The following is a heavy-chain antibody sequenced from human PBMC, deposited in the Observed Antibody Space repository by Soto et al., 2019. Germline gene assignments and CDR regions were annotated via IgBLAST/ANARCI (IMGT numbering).Heavy chain of an antibody. CDR2: ISYDGSNK. Sequence: GGSLRLSCAASGFTFSSYGMHWVRQAPGKGLEWVAVISYDGSNKYYADSVKGRFTISRDNSKNTLYLQMNSLRAEDTAVYYCAKWGDSSSWRSEGALRYGMDVWGQGTTVTVSS. CDR1: GFTFSSYG. J-gene: IGHJ6*02. CDR3: AKWGDSSSWRSEGALRYGMDV. D-gene: IGHD6-13*01. V-gene: IGHV3-30*18.